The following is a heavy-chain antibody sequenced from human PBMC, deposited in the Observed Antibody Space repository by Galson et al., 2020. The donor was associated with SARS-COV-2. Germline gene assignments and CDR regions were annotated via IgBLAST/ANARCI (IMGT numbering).Heavy chain of an antibody. D-gene: IGHD3-9*01. CDR3: ARGAILTGYYPTFDP. Sequence: SQASETLSLTCAVYGGSFSGYYWSWIRQPPGNGLEWIGEINHSGSTNYNPSLKRRVTISVDTSKNQFSLTLSSVTAADTAVYYCARGAILTGYYPTFDPWGQGTLGTVSS. V-gene: IGHV4-34*01. J-gene: IGHJ5*02. CDR2: INHSGST. CDR1: GGSFSGYY.